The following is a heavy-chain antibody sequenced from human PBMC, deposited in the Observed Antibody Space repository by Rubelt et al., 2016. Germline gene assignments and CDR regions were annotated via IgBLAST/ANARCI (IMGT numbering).Heavy chain of an antibody. CDR1: GFTFSSYA. CDR3: AKDVYGDYGTTN. V-gene: IGHV3-23*01. CDR2: ISGSGGST. D-gene: IGHD4-17*01. J-gene: IGHJ4*02. Sequence: SCAASGFTFSSYAMTWVRQVPGKGLEWVSGISGSGGSTYNADSVKGRLTISRDNSKNTLYLQMNSLRAEDTAVYYCAKDVYGDYGTTNWGQGTLVTVSS.